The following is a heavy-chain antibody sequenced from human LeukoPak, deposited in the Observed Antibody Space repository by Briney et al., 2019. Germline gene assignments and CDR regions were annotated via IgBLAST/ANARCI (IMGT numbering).Heavy chain of an antibody. CDR2: IYYSGST. Sequence: KPSETLSLTCTVSGGSISSYYWSWIRQPPGKGLEWIGYIYYSGSTNYNPSLKSRVTISVDTSKNQFSLKLSSVTAADTAVYFCARSGTVGVTFYYYYMDVWGKGTTVTVSS. D-gene: IGHD1-26*01. V-gene: IGHV4-59*01. J-gene: IGHJ6*03. CDR3: ARSGTVGVTFYYYYMDV. CDR1: GGSISSYY.